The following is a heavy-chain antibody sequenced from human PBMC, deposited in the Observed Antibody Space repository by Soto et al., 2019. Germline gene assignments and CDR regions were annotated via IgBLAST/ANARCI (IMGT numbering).Heavy chain of an antibody. V-gene: IGHV1-69*13. CDR2: IIPIFGTA. Sequence: ASVKVSCKASGGTFSSYAISWVRQAPGQGLEWMGGIIPIFGTANYAQKFQGRVTITADESTSTAYMELSSLRSEDTAVYYCARRGRTFGGVIVMPYYYYGMDVWGQGTTVTV. CDR1: GGTFSSYA. CDR3: ARRGRTFGGVIVMPYYYYGMDV. D-gene: IGHD3-16*02. J-gene: IGHJ6*02.